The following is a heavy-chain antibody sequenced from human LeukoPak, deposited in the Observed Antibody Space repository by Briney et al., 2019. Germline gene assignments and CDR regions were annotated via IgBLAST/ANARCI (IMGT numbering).Heavy chain of an antibody. D-gene: IGHD3-10*01. Sequence: PGGSLRLSCAASGFTFSDYYMSWVRQAPGKGLEWVSYISSSSSYTNYADSVKGRFTISRDNAKNSLYLQMNSLRAEDTAVYYCARDGGDPDAFDIWGQGTMVTVSS. CDR1: GFTFSDYY. J-gene: IGHJ3*02. CDR3: ARDGGDPDAFDI. CDR2: ISSSSSYT. V-gene: IGHV3-11*06.